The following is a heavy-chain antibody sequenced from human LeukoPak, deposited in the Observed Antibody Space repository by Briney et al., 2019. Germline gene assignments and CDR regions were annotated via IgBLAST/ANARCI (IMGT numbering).Heavy chain of an antibody. J-gene: IGHJ4*02. V-gene: IGHV3-48*03. Sequence: GGPLRLSCAAAGFTFSSYEMNWVRQAPGKGLEWVSYISSSGSTIYYADSVKGRFTISRDNAKNSLYLQMNSLRAEDTAVYYCARIYSSSWYRGSSDYWGQGTLVTVSS. CDR3: ARIYSSSWYRGSSDY. CDR1: GFTFSSYE. D-gene: IGHD6-13*01. CDR2: ISSSGSTI.